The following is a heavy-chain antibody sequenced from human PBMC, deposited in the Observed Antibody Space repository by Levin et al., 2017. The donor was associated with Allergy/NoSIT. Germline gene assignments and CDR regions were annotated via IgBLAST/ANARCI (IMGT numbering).Heavy chain of an antibody. CDR2: FYYSGST. CDR3: VSNDFWSGYYLY. CDR1: GGSITTYY. Sequence: SETLSLTCTVSGGSITTYYWSWVRQPPGKGLEWIGYFYYSGSTNYNPSLKSRATISGDTSKNQFSLQLSSVTAADTAVYYCVSNDFWSGYYLYWGQGSLFTVSS. V-gene: IGHV4-59*08. J-gene: IGHJ4*02. D-gene: IGHD3-3*01.